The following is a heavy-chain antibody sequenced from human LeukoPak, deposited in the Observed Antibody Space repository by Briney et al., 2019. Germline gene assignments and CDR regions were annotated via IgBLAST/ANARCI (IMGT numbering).Heavy chain of an antibody. CDR3: ARTPFYDSSGGPLDAFDI. D-gene: IGHD3-22*01. V-gene: IGHV4-61*02. J-gene: IGHJ3*02. Sequence: SETLSLTCTVSGGSISSGSYYWSWIRQPAGKGLEWIGRIYTSGSTNYNPSLKSRVTISVDTSKNQFSLKLSSVTAADTAVYYCARTPFYDSSGGPLDAFDIWGQGTMVTVSS. CDR2: IYTSGST. CDR1: GGSISSGSYY.